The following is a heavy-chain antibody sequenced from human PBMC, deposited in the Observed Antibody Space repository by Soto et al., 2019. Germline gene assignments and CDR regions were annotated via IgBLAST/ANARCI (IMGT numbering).Heavy chain of an antibody. J-gene: IGHJ4*02. CDR2: IYYSGST. CDR1: GDSISSGGYY. V-gene: IGHV4-31*03. CDR3: ARAVWDIMTVVY. Sequence: QVQLQESRAGLVKPSQTLSLTCTVSGDSISSGGYYWSWIRQHPGKGLEWIGYIYYSGSTYYNPSLKSRVTISVDTSKNQFSLKLSSVTAADTAVYYCARAVWDIMTVVYWGQGTLVTVSS. D-gene: IGHD3-9*01.